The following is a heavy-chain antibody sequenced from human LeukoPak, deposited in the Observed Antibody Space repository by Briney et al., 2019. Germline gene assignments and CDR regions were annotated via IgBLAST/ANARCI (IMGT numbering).Heavy chain of an antibody. D-gene: IGHD6-19*01. CDR1: GGSISSYY. CDR2: INHSGST. Sequence: SETLSLTCTVSGGSISSYYWSWIRQPPGKGLEWIGEINHSGSTNYNPSLKSRVTISVDTSKNQFSLKLSSVTAADTAVYYCARGLLGYSSGWYYYYGMDVWGQGTTVTVSS. V-gene: IGHV4-34*01. J-gene: IGHJ6*02. CDR3: ARGLLGYSSGWYYYYGMDV.